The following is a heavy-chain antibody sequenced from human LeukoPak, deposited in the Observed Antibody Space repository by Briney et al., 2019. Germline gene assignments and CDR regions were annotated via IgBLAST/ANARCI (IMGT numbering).Heavy chain of an antibody. CDR1: GFTFSNYG. CDR2: IRYDGSNK. Sequence: PGGSLRLSCAASGFTFSNYGMHWVRQAPGKGLEWVAFIRYDGSNKYYADSVKGRFTISRDNAKNSLYLQMNSLRAEDTAVYYCARDRIQLWLDYRYFDYWGQGTLVTVSS. CDR3: ARDRIQLWLDYRYFDY. D-gene: IGHD5-18*01. V-gene: IGHV3-30*02. J-gene: IGHJ4*02.